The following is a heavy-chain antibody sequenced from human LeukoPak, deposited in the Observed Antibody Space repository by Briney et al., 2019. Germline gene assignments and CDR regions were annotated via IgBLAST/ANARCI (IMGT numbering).Heavy chain of an antibody. V-gene: IGHV3-21*01. Sequence: GGSLRLSCAASGFTFSSYSMNWVRPAPGKGLEWVSSISSSSSYIYYADSVKGRFTISRDNAKNSLYLQMNTLRAEDTAVYYCARDCSGSGSCFDCWGQGTLVTVSS. J-gene: IGHJ4*02. D-gene: IGHD3-10*01. CDR1: GFTFSSYS. CDR2: ISSSSSYI. CDR3: ARDCSGSGSCFDC.